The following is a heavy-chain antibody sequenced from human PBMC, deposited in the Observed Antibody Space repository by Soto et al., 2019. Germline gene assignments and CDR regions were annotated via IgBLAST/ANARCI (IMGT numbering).Heavy chain of an antibody. D-gene: IGHD2-21*02. CDR2: INPSGGST. CDR1: GYTLTSYY. J-gene: IGHJ4*02. V-gene: IGHV1-46*01. Sequence: ASVKVSCKASGYTLTSYYMHWVRQAPGQGLEWVGIINPSGGSTSYAQKFQGRVTMTRDTSTSTVYMELSSLRAEDTAVYYCARDDMHHCGGDRPQVVDDYCGQGTLVTVSS. CDR3: ARDDMHHCGGDRPQVVDDY.